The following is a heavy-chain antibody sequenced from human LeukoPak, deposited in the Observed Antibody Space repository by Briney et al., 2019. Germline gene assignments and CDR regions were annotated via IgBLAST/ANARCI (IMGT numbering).Heavy chain of an antibody. CDR2: INHSGST. V-gene: IGHV4-34*01. J-gene: IGHJ4*02. CDR3: ARLEAAATYYFDY. CDR1: GGSFSGYY. D-gene: IGHD6-13*01. Sequence: PSETLSLTCAVYGGSFSGYYWSWIRQPPGKGLEWIGEINHSGSTNYNPSLKSRVTISVDTSKNQFSLKLSSVTAADTAVYYCARLEAAATYYFDYWGQGTLVTVSS.